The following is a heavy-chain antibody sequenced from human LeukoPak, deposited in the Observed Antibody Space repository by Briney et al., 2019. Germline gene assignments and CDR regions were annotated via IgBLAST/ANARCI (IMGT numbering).Heavy chain of an antibody. V-gene: IGHV5-51*01. CDR1: GYSLTSYW. J-gene: IGHJ6*03. D-gene: IGHD6-19*01. Sequence: GESLKISCKGSGYSLTSYWIGWVRQLPGKGLEWMGIIYPGDSDTRYSPSFQGQVTISADKSISTAYLQWSSLKASDTAMYYCARQPSSGYYYYYYMDVWGKGTTVTVSS. CDR2: IYPGDSDT. CDR3: ARQPSSGYYYYYYMDV.